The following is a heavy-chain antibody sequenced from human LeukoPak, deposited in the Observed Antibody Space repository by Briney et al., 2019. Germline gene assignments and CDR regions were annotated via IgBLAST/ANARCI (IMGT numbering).Heavy chain of an antibody. Sequence: ASVKVSCKASGYTFTGYYMHWVRQAPGQGLEWMGWINPNSGGTNYAQKFQGRVTVTRDTSISTAYMELSRLRSEDTAGDYCAGDGYKKDGVFDIWGQGTMDSVSS. D-gene: IGHD5-24*01. CDR3: AGDGYKKDGVFDI. V-gene: IGHV1-2*02. CDR2: INPNSGGT. J-gene: IGHJ3*02. CDR1: GYTFTGYY.